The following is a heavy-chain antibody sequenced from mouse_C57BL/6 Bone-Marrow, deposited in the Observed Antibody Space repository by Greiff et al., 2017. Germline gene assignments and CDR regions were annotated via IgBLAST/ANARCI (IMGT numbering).Heavy chain of an antibody. CDR3: ARDAGDYGSRRAMDY. Sequence: EVKVVESGGGLVQSGRSLRLSCATSGFTFSDFYMEWVRQAPGKGLAWIAASRNKANDYTTEYSASVKGRFIVSRDTSQSILYLQMNALRAEDTAIYYCARDAGDYGSRRAMDYWGQGTSVTVSS. CDR2: SRNKANDYTT. V-gene: IGHV7-1*01. J-gene: IGHJ4*01. D-gene: IGHD1-1*01. CDR1: GFTFSDFY.